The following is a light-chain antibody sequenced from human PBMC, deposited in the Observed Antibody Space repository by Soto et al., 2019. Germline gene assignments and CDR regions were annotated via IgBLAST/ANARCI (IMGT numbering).Light chain of an antibody. Sequence: QSVVTQPPSASGTPGQRVTISCSGSSCNIGSNSVNWYQHLPGTAPKLVIYSNNQRPSGVPARLSGAKSGTSASLAISGLQSEDEADYYCAAWDDSLNGVIFGGGTKLTVL. CDR2: SNN. V-gene: IGLV1-44*01. CDR3: AAWDDSLNGVI. CDR1: SCNIGSNS. J-gene: IGLJ2*01.